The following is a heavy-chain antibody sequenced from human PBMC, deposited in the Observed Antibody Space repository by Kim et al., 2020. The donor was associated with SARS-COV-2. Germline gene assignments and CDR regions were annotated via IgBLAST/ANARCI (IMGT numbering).Heavy chain of an antibody. CDR3: AKVRGRMTTVTAWDY. D-gene: IGHD4-17*01. Sequence: DSVKGRFTISRDNSKNTLYLQMNSLRAEDTAVYYCAKVRGRMTTVTAWDYWGQGTLVTVSS. J-gene: IGHJ4*02. V-gene: IGHV3-23*01.